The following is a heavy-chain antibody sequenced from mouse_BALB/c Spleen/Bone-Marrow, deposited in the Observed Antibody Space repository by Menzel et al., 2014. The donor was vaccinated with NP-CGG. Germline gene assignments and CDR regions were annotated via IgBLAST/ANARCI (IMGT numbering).Heavy chain of an antibody. V-gene: IGHV5-6-3*01. J-gene: IGHJ2*01. CDR2: INSNGGST. CDR1: GFTFSSYG. Sequence: EVQVVESGEGLVQPGGSLKLSCAASGFTFSSYGMSWVRQTPDKRLELVATINSNGGSTYYPDSVKGRFTISRDNAKNTLYLQMSSLKSEDTAMYYCARERYYGNGRIFEYWGQGTTLTVSS. CDR3: ARERYYGNGRIFEY. D-gene: IGHD1-1*01.